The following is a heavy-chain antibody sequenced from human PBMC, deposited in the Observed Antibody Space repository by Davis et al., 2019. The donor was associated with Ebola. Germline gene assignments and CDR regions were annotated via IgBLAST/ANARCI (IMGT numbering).Heavy chain of an antibody. D-gene: IGHD2-15*01. CDR1: GFTFSNAW. CDR2: IKSKTDGGTT. CDR3: TTDRGGSQRWIYYYYGMDV. Sequence: PGGSLRLSCAASGFTFSNAWMSWVRQAPGKGLEWVGRIKSKTDGGTTDYAAPVKGRFTISRDDSKNTLYLQMNSLKTEDTAVYYCTTDRGGSQRWIYYYYGMDVWGQGTTVTVSS. V-gene: IGHV3-15*01. J-gene: IGHJ6*02.